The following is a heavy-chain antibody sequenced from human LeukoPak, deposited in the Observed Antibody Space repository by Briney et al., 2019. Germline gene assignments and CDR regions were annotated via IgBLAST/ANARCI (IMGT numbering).Heavy chain of an antibody. Sequence: GASVKVSCKASGFTFTSSAMQWVRQARGQRLEWIGWIVVGSGNTNYAQKFQERVTITKDMSTSTAYMELSSLRSEDTAVYYCAQRFGEVSSPYYGMDVWGQGTTVTVSS. J-gene: IGHJ6*02. D-gene: IGHD3-10*01. CDR2: IVVGSGNT. CDR3: AQRFGEVSSPYYGMDV. V-gene: IGHV1-58*02. CDR1: GFTFTSSA.